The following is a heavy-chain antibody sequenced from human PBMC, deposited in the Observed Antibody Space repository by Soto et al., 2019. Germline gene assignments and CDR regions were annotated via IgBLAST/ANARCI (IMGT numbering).Heavy chain of an antibody. D-gene: IGHD3-16*02. Sequence: EVQLVESGGGLVQPGGSLRLSCAASGFTFSNYWMHWVRQVLGKGLVWVSRISNDERTTNYAESVKGRFTISRDNAKNTLYLQVSSLRAEDTAVYYCARSSYIWGMYRSYALDIWGQGTMVTVSS. V-gene: IGHV3-74*01. J-gene: IGHJ3*02. CDR3: ARSSYIWGMYRSYALDI. CDR2: ISNDERTT. CDR1: GFTFSNYW.